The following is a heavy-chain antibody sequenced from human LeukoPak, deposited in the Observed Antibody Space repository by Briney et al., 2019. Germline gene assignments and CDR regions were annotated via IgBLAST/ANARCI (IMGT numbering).Heavy chain of an antibody. V-gene: IGHV4-30-4*01. J-gene: IGHJ3*02. Sequence: SETLSLTCTVSGGSISSGDYYWSWIRQPPGKGLEWIGYIYYSGSTYYNPSLKSRVTISVDTSKNQFSLKLGSVTAADTAVYYCASGDYGDWNDAFDIWGQGTMVTVSS. CDR1: GGSISSGDYY. D-gene: IGHD4-17*01. CDR3: ASGDYGDWNDAFDI. CDR2: IYYSGST.